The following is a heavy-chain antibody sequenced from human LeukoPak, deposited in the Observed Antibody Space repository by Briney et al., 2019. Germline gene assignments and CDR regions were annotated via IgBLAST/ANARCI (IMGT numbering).Heavy chain of an antibody. V-gene: IGHV1-2*02. CDR3: ARDRQTTVTTDYYYYYGMDV. D-gene: IGHD4-11*01. Sequence: ASVKVSCKASGYTFTGYYMHWVRQAPGQGLEWMGWINPNSGGTNYAQKFQGRVTMTRDTSISTAYMELSRLRSDDTAVYYCARDRQTTVTTDYYYYYGMDVWGQGTTVTVSS. CDR1: GYTFTGYY. J-gene: IGHJ6*02. CDR2: INPNSGGT.